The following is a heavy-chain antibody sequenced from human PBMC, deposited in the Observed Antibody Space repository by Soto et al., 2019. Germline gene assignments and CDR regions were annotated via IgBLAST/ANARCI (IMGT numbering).Heavy chain of an antibody. CDR1: GGSISSYY. Sequence: PSETLSLTCTVSGGSISSYYWSWIRQPPGKGLEWIGYIYYSGSTNYNPSLKSRVTISVDTSKNQFSLKLSSVTAADTAVYYCARHRPMKNYYYGMDVWGQGTTVTVSS. CDR3: ARHRPMKNYYYGMDV. D-gene: IGHD3-22*01. CDR2: IYYSGST. V-gene: IGHV4-59*08. J-gene: IGHJ6*02.